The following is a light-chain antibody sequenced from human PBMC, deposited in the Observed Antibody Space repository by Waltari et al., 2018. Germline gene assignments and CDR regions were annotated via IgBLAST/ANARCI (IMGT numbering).Light chain of an antibody. CDR1: SSDVGGYNY. Sequence: QSALTQPASVSGSPGQSITISCTGTSSDVGGYNYVSWYQQHPDKAPNIMIYYVSKRPSGVSNRFSGSKSGHTASLTISGLQAEDEADYYCSSYTSSSTVVFGGGTKLTVL. CDR3: SSYTSSSTVV. J-gene: IGLJ2*01. CDR2: YVS. V-gene: IGLV2-14*01.